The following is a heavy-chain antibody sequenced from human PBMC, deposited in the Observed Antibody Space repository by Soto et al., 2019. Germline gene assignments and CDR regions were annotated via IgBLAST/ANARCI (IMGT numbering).Heavy chain of an antibody. CDR3: AKAFFGYIYGALDI. CDR2: IRGSGGSGSST. D-gene: IGHD5-12*01. V-gene: IGHV3-23*01. J-gene: IGHJ3*02. CDR1: GFTFNSYA. Sequence: GSLRLSCAASGFTFNSYAMTWVRQAPGKGLEWVSVIRGSGGSGSSTYYADSVKGRFSISRDDSKNTLYLQMTSLRAEDTAVYYCAKAFFGYIYGALDIWGQGTMVTVSS.